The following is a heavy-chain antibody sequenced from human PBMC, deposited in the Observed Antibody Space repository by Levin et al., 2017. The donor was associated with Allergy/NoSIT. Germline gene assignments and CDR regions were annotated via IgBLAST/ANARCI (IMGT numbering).Heavy chain of an antibody. Sequence: GESLKISCAASGFTFNSYWMTWVRQAPGKGLEWVANIKEDGSEKYYVDSVKGRFTISRDNAKNSLYLQMNSLRAEDTAVYYCARAKLTFDYWGQGSLVTVSS. CDR2: IKEDGSEK. CDR1: GFTFNSYW. CDR3: ARAKLTFDY. V-gene: IGHV3-7*01. J-gene: IGHJ4*02. D-gene: IGHD3-9*01.